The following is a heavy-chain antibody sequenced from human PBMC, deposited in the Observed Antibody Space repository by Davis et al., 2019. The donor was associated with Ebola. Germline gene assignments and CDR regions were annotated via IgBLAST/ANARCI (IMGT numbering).Heavy chain of an antibody. CDR2: INRDGSST. CDR3: AREAGDSSGYYPGNFDY. D-gene: IGHD3-22*01. CDR1: GFTFSSYR. J-gene: IGHJ4*02. Sequence: GESLKISCAVSGFTFSSYRMHWVRQVPGTGLVWVSRINRDGSSTNYADSVKGRFTISRHNSKNTLYLQMNSLRAEDTAVYYCAREAGDSSGYYPGNFDYWGQGTLVTVSS. V-gene: IGHV3-74*01.